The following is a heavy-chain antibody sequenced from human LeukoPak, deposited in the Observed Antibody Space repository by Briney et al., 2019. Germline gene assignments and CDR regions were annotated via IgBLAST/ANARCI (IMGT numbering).Heavy chain of an antibody. V-gene: IGHV3-30*02. CDR1: GFTFSSYG. CDR2: IRYDGSNK. Sequence: PGGSLRLPCAASGFTFSSYGMHWVRQAPGKGLEWVAFIRYDGSNKYYADSVKGRFTISRDNSKNTLYLQMNSLRAEDTAVYYCESTNGVAAAGLLLDYWGQGTLVTVSS. J-gene: IGHJ4*02. CDR3: ESTNGVAAAGLLLDY. D-gene: IGHD6-13*01.